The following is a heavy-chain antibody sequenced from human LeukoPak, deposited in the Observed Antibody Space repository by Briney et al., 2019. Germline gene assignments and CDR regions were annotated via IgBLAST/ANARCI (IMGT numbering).Heavy chain of an antibody. CDR3: ARSSYSSSSSV. CDR1: GFTFSNYA. D-gene: IGHD6-6*01. CDR2: ITSVSSYK. J-gene: IGHJ3*01. V-gene: IGHV3-21*04. Sequence: PGGSLRLSCKASGFTFSNYAMNWVRQAPGKGLEWVSSITSVSSYKYYADSVKGRFTISRDNAKNSLYLQINSLRAEDTAVYYCARSSYSSSSSVWGQGTMVTVSS.